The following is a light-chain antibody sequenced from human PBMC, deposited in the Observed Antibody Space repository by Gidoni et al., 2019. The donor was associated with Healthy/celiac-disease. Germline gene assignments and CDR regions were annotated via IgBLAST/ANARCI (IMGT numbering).Light chain of an antibody. CDR2: KAS. CDR1: QSISSW. J-gene: IGKJ1*01. CDR3: QQYNSYLWT. V-gene: IGKV1-5*03. Sequence: DIQMTESPPTLSASVGDRVTNTCRASQSISSWLDWYQQKPGKAPKLLIYKASSLERGVPSRFSGSGSGTDFTLTISSLQPDDFATYYCQQYNSYLWTFGQGTKVEIK.